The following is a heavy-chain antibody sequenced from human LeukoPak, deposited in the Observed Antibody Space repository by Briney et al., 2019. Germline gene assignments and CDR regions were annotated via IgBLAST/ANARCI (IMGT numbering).Heavy chain of an antibody. CDR2: IYYSGST. CDR3: AADGSGSYYQLY. Sequence: PSETLSLTCTVSGGSISSSSYFWGWIRQPPGKGLEWIGSIYYSGSTYYNPSLKSRVTISVDTSKNQFSLKLSSVTAADTAVYYCAADGSGSYYQLYWGQGTLVTVSS. D-gene: IGHD3-10*01. CDR1: GGSISSSSYF. J-gene: IGHJ4*02. V-gene: IGHV4-39*01.